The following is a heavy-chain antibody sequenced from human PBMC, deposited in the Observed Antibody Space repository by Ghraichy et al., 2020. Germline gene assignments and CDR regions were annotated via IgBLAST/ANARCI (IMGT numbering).Heavy chain of an antibody. CDR1: GVSISTYY. CDR2: LYDGGST. CDR3: ARDWGSSSSGGLGP. J-gene: IGHJ5*02. D-gene: IGHD2-2*01. V-gene: IGHV4-59*01. Sequence: SETLSLTCTVSGVSISTYYWSWIRQPPGKGLEWIGYLYDGGSTKYNPSLKSRVTISVDTSKNQLSLNLTSVTAADTAVYYCARDWGSSSSGGLGPWGHGTLVTVSS.